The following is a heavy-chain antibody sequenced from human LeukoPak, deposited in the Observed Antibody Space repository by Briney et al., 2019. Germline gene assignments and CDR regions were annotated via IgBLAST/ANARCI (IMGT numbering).Heavy chain of an antibody. V-gene: IGHV4-59*11. CDR1: GGSISSHY. D-gene: IGHD1-1*01. CDR3: ARRERLSHFHY. Sequence: SETLSLTCTVSGGSISSHYWTWIRQPPGKGLEWIGCVYDSGNTNYNPSLKSRVTISVDRSKNHFSLKLSSVTAADTAVDYCARRERLSHFHYWGQGTLVTVSS. CDR2: VYDSGNT. J-gene: IGHJ4*02.